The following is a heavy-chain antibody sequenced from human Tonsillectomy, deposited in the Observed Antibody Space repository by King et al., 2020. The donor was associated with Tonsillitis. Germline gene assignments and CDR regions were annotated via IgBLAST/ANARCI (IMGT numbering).Heavy chain of an antibody. CDR2: IDYSWTI. D-gene: IGHD1-26*01. J-gene: IGHJ4*02. V-gene: IGHV4-39*01. CDR3: ARSVSGSFDY. Sequence: MQLQESVPGVVKPSETLSLTCTVSGCSISSSDHYWAWIRQPPGKWLDWIGYIDYSWTIFYNPSLKSRITISGDTSENRFSLKSSSVTAADTAVYFCARSVSGSFDYWGQGALVTVSS. CDR1: GCSISSSDHY.